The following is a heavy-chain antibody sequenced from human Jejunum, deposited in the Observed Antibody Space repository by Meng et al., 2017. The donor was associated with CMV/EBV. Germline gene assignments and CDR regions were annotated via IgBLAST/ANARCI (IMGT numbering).Heavy chain of an antibody. CDR1: EGYINNYY. J-gene: IGHJ6*02. Sequence: GPRLVTPSGTLSLTRSFLEGYINNYYWNWIPQSAGKRLEWIGRIYTSGCTNYNPSPKGRVILSVDTSKKQFSLRLSSMTAADTAIYYCARRVPTTEGYYYGVAVWGQGTMVTVSS. CDR3: ARRVPTTEGYYYGVAV. CDR2: IYTSGCT. D-gene: IGHD4/OR15-4a*01. V-gene: IGHV4-4*07.